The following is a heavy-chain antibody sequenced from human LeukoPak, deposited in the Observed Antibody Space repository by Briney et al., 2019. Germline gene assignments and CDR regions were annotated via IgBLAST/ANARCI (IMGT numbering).Heavy chain of an antibody. Sequence: ASVKVSCKASGYTFTSYGISWVRQAPGQGLEWMGWINPNSGGTNYAQKFQGRVTMTRDTSISTAYMELSRLRSDDTAVYYCARMLLTVTTLYFDYWGQGTLVTVSS. D-gene: IGHD4-17*01. J-gene: IGHJ4*02. CDR2: INPNSGGT. CDR3: ARMLLTVTTLYFDY. CDR1: GYTFTSYG. V-gene: IGHV1-2*02.